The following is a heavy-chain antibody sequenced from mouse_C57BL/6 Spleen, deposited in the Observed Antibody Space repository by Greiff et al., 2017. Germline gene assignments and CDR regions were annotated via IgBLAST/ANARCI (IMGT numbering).Heavy chain of an antibody. CDR1: GYAFSSSW. Sequence: QVQLQQSGPELVKPGASVKISCKASGYAFSSSWMNWVKQRPGKGLEWIGRIYPGDGDTNYNGKFKGKATLTADKSSSTAYMQLSSLTSEDSAVYFCAIHYYGSSWGAYWGQGTLVTVSA. CDR3: AIHYYGSSWGAY. D-gene: IGHD1-1*01. V-gene: IGHV1-82*01. J-gene: IGHJ3*01. CDR2: IYPGDGDT.